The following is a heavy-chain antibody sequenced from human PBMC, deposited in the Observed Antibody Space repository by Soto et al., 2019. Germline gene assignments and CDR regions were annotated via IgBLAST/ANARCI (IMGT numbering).Heavy chain of an antibody. V-gene: IGHV3-30-3*01. Sequence: QVQLVESGGGVVQPGRSLRLSCAASGFTFSSYAMHWVRQAPGKGLEWVAVISYDGSNKYYADSVKGRFTISRDNSKNTLYLQMNSLSAEDTAVYYCASGGWSDAFDIWGQGTMVTVSS. CDR1: GFTFSSYA. D-gene: IGHD1-26*01. CDR3: ASGGWSDAFDI. CDR2: ISYDGSNK. J-gene: IGHJ3*02.